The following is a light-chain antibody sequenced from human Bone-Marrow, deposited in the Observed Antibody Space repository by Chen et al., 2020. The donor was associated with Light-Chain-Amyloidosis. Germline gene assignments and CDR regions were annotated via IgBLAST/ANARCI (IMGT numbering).Light chain of an antibody. V-gene: IGLV3-25*03. CDR2: RDT. Sequence: SYKLTQPPSVSVSPGQPAVITCSGDDLPKKYAYWYQQKPGQAPVLVIHRDTERPSGISERFSGYSSGTTATLTISGVQAEDEADYHCQSADSSGTYEVIFGGGTKLTVL. J-gene: IGLJ2*01. CDR1: DLPKKY. CDR3: QSADSSGTYEVI.